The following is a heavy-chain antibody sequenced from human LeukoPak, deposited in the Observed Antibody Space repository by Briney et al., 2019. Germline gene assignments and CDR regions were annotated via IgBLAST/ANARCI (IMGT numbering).Heavy chain of an antibody. V-gene: IGHV4-4*02. CDR2: IYHSERT. D-gene: IGHD3-16*02. CDR1: GGSISSSNW. Sequence: SETLSLTCAVSGGSISSSNWWSWVRQPPGKGLEWIGEIYHSERTNYNPSLKSRVIISVDKSKNQFSLKLISVTAADTAVYFCAREPDMITFGGVIAKHFDLWGRGTLVTVSS. J-gene: IGHJ2*01. CDR3: AREPDMITFGGVIAKHFDL.